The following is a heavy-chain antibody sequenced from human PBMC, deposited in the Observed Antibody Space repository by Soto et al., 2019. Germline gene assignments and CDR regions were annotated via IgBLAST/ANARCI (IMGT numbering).Heavy chain of an antibody. Sequence: SETLSLTCTVSGGSISSYYWSWIRQPPGKGLEWIGYIYYSGSTSYNPSLKSRVTISVDTSKNQFSLKLSSVTAADTAVYYCARGDGYSNYYYYGMDVWGQGTTVTVSS. J-gene: IGHJ6*02. CDR3: ARGDGYSNYYYYGMDV. D-gene: IGHD4-4*01. V-gene: IGHV4-59*01. CDR1: GGSISSYY. CDR2: IYYSGST.